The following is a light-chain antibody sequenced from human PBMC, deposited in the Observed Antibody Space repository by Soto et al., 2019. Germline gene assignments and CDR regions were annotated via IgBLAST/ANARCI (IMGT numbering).Light chain of an antibody. CDR3: CSYAGSSTGWV. Sequence: QSVLTQPASVSGSPGQSITISCTGTSSDVGSYNLVSWYQQHPGKAPKLVIYEGSKRPSGVSNRFSGSKSGNTASLTISGLQAEDEADYYCCSYAGSSTGWVFGGGTKLTVL. CDR2: EGS. CDR1: SSDVGSYNL. V-gene: IGLV2-23*01. J-gene: IGLJ3*02.